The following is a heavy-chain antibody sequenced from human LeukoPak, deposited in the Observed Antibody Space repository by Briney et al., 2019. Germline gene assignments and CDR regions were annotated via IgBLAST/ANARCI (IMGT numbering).Heavy chain of an antibody. CDR2: ISGSGRST. J-gene: IGHJ5*02. Sequence: GGSLRPSCGASGFPFSSYAMSWVRQAPGKGLEWVSAISGSGRSTFYADSVKGRFAISRDNSKNTLYLQMNSLRAEDTAVYYCANLLYFGGSANRFDPWGRGTLVTVSS. CDR3: ANLLYFGGSANRFDP. CDR1: GFPFSSYA. D-gene: IGHD3-10*01. V-gene: IGHV3-23*01.